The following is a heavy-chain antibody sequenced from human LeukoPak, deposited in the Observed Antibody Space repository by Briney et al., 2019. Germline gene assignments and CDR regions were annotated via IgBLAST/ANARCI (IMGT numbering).Heavy chain of an antibody. CDR3: ARLGLGFIAVAGTPYFDY. J-gene: IGHJ4*02. D-gene: IGHD6-19*01. V-gene: IGHV1-8*01. CDR1: GYTFTSYD. Sequence: ASVKVSCKASGYTFTSYDINWVRQATGQGLEWMGWMNPNSGNTGYAQKFQGRVTMTRNTSISTAYMELSSLRSEDTAVYYCARLGLGFIAVAGTPYFDYWGQGTLVTVSS. CDR2: MNPNSGNT.